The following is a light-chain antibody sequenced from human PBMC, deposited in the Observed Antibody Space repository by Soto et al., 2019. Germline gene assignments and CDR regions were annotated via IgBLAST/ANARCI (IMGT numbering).Light chain of an antibody. CDR2: GNT. CDR1: SSNIGTGYD. CDR3: QSWDSSLSGVV. Sequence: QSVLTQPPSVSGAPGQRVTISCTGSSSNIGTGYDVHWYQQLPGTAPKLLLYGNTNRPSGVPDRFSGSKSGTSASLAITGLQAEDEADYYCQSWDSSLSGVVFGGGTKLTVL. J-gene: IGLJ3*02. V-gene: IGLV1-40*01.